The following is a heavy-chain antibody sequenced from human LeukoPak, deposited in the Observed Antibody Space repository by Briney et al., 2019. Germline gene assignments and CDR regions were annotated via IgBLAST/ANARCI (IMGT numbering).Heavy chain of an antibody. V-gene: IGHV4-4*07. CDR3: AIPGNMRYSGSYAYFDY. CDR2: IYTSGST. D-gene: IGHD1-26*01. Sequence: SETLSLTCTVSGGSISSYYWSWIRQPAGKGLEWIGRIYTSGSTNYNPSLKSRVTMSVDTSKNQFSLKLSSVTAADTAVYYCAIPGNMRYSGSYAYFDYWGQGTLVTVSS. J-gene: IGHJ4*02. CDR1: GGSISSYY.